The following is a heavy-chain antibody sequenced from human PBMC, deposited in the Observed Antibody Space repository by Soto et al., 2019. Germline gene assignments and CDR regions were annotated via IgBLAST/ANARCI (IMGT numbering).Heavy chain of an antibody. D-gene: IGHD6-19*01. CDR2: ISAYNGNT. CDR1: GYTFTSYG. Sequence: QVQLVQSGAEVKKPGASVKVSCKASGYTFTSYGISWVRQAPGQGLEWMGWISAYNGNTKYTQKLQGRVTMTTDTSTSTGYMELRSLRSADTAVYYCARDLAVGLVDYWGQGALVTVSS. J-gene: IGHJ4*02. CDR3: ARDLAVGLVDY. V-gene: IGHV1-18*01.